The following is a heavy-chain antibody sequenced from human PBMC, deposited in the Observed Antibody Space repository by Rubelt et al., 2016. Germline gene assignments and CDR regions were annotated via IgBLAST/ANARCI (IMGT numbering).Heavy chain of an antibody. D-gene: IGHD2-21*01. Sequence: QVQLVQSGAEVKKPGASVKVSCKASGSTFTRNGFSWVRQAPGQGLEWMGRIDPKSGGTSYAQKFQGRVTMTRDTSISTAHMELNRLTSDDTAVYYCARDSRVSFDYWGQGTLVTVSS. J-gene: IGHJ4*02. CDR3: ARDSRVSFDY. V-gene: IGHV1-2*06. CDR2: IDPKSGGT. CDR1: GSTFTRNG.